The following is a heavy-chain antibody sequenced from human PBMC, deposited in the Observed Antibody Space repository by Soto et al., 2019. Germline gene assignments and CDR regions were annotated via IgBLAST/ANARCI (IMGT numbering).Heavy chain of an antibody. J-gene: IGHJ4*02. V-gene: IGHV3-48*02. Sequence: EVRLVESGGDLVQPGGSLRLSCAASGVSFSFNYYGMNWVRQAPGKGLEWGAHISTSGTDTIDAHSVKGRFTISRDSARNSLYLQMHSLRYEDTAVYYFTTVPHGELVFDYWGQGTPVTVSS. D-gene: IGHD4-17*01. CDR1: GVSFSFNYYG. CDR3: TTVPHGELVFDY. CDR2: ISTSGTDT.